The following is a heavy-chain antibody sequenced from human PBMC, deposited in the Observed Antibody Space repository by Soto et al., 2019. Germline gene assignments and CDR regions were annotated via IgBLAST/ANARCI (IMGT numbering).Heavy chain of an antibody. V-gene: IGHV5-51*01. CDR3: ARRGIAARPVYYYYGMDV. CDR1: GYSFTSYW. Sequence: GESLISCKGAGYSFTSYWIGWVRQMPGKGLEWMGIIYPGDSDTRYSPSFQGQVTISADKSISTAYLQWSSLKASDTAMYYCARRGIAARPVYYYYGMDVWGQGTTVTVSS. J-gene: IGHJ6*02. CDR2: IYPGDSDT. D-gene: IGHD6-6*01.